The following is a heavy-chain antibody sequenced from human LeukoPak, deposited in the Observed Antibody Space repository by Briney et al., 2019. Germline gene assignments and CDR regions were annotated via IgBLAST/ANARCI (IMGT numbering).Heavy chain of an antibody. CDR3: AKEVSAKAAVGWGYYYFDY. CDR2: ISSSSSLT. J-gene: IGHJ4*02. D-gene: IGHD3-22*01. Sequence: PGGSLRLSCAASGFTFSSYSMNWVRQAPGEGLEWVSYISSSSSLTHYADSVKGRFIIFRDDARNSLFLQMNSLRAEDTAVYYCAKEVSAKAAVGWGYYYFDYWGQGTLVTVSS. V-gene: IGHV3-48*04. CDR1: GFTFSSYS.